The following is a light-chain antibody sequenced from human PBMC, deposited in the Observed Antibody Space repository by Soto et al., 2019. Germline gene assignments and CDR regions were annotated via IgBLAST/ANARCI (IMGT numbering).Light chain of an antibody. CDR1: QSVSSY. CDR3: QQYNNWPMT. Sequence: EIVMTQSLATLSVSPGERGTLSCRASQSVSSYLAWYQQKPGQAPRLLIYGASTRAAGIPARFSGSGSGTEFTLTISSLQSEDFAVYYCQQYNNWPMTFGQGTKVDIK. V-gene: IGKV3-15*01. J-gene: IGKJ1*01. CDR2: GAS.